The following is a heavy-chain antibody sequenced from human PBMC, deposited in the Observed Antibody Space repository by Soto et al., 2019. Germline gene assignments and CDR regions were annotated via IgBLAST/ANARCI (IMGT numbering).Heavy chain of an antibody. CDR1: GFTFSRHS. CDR3: AREEADSSADLIDP. V-gene: IGHV3-21*01. CDR2: ISTTSSYI. D-gene: IGHD6-19*01. Sequence: PEGSLRLSCAASGFTFSRHSLNWVRQAPGKGLEWVSSISTTSSYIYYADSVKGRFTISRDNAKNSLYLQMDSLRAEDTAVYYCAREEADSSADLIDPWGQGT. J-gene: IGHJ5*02.